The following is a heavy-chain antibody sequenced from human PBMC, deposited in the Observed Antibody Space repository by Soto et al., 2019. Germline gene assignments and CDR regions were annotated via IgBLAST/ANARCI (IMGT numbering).Heavy chain of an antibody. J-gene: IGHJ4*02. CDR3: ARESSAWYFFDY. Sequence: PSETLSLTCTVSGGSVTWGTYYWTWIRQPPGKGLEYIGYISYSGSTNCNPSLKSRVTISVDTSKNQFSLNLTSVTAADTAVYYCARESSAWYFFDYWGQGALVTVSS. CDR2: ISYSGST. V-gene: IGHV4-61*01. D-gene: IGHD6-19*01. CDR1: GGSVTWGTYY.